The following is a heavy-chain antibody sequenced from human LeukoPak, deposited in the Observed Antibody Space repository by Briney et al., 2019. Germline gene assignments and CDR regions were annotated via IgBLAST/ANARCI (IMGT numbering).Heavy chain of an antibody. CDR2: IYPGDSDT. D-gene: IGHD4-23*01. V-gene: IGHV5-51*01. CDR1: GYSFTSYC. J-gene: IGHJ6*02. CDR3: SRLLATPLFYGMDV. Sequence: GESLPFSSKGSGYSFTSYCIGWVRQMPGKGLEWMGIIYPGDSDTRYSPSLHGHVTISADKPVRPDYHQWSSLKPADTSMYDCSRLLATPLFYGMDVWGQGTTVTVSS.